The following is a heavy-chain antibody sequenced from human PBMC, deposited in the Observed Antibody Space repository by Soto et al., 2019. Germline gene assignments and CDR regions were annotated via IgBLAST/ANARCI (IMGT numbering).Heavy chain of an antibody. CDR1: GFIFSDHY. J-gene: IGHJ1*01. CDR3: ARAGPDSTGYYFPSD. D-gene: IGHD3-22*01. V-gene: IGHV3-72*01. CDR2: SRNRARGYTT. Sequence: GGSLRLSCAASGFIFSDHYMDWVRQAPGTGLEWVARSRNRARGYTTEYATSVKGRFTISRDDSKNSLYLQVNSLRAEDTAVYFCARAGPDSTGYYFPSDWGQGTLVTVSS.